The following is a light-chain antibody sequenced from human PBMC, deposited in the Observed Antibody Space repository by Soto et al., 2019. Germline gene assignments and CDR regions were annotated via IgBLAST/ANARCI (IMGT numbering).Light chain of an antibody. CDR1: QSVSSH. V-gene: IGKV3-11*01. J-gene: IGKJ2*01. CDR3: QQRRNWPYT. CDR2: DAT. Sequence: EIVLTQSPATLSLSPGERATLSCRASQSVSSHLGWYQQKPGQAPRLLIYDATNRATGIPARFSGSGSGTDFTRTISSLEPEDFAVYYCQQRRNWPYTFGQGTKLEIK.